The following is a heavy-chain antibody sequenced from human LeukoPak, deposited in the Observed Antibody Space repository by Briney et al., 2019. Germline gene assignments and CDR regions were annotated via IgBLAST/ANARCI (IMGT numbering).Heavy chain of an antibody. V-gene: IGHV4-59*02. CDR3: GRRPAVDGPIDN. CDR1: GGSVHRSF. Sequence: SETLSLTCVVSGGSVHRSFWTRVRQPPGKGLEWIGRIYSSGTTDYSPSLKSRLTIAIDTSKNQFSLRLASVTAADTAVYYCGRRPAVDGPIDNWGQGILVAVSS. D-gene: IGHD3/OR15-3a*01. J-gene: IGHJ4*02. CDR2: IYSSGTT.